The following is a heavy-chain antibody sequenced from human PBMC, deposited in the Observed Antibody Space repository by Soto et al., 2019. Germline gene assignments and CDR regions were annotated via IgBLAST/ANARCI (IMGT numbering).Heavy chain of an antibody. Sequence: SLRLSCAASGFTFSNAWMSWVRQAPGKGLEWVGRIKSKTDGGTTDYAAPVKGRFTISRDDSKNTLYLQMNSLKTEDTAVYYCTTFTGRSYDAFDIWAQGTMVTVSS. CDR2: IKSKTDGGTT. CDR3: TTFTGRSYDAFDI. J-gene: IGHJ3*02. V-gene: IGHV3-15*01. CDR1: GFTFSNAW. D-gene: IGHD1-26*01.